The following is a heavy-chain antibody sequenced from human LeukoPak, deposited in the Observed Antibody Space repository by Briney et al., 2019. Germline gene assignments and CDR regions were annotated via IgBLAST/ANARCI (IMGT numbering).Heavy chain of an antibody. V-gene: IGHV4-59*08. CDR3: ARLSPSGYSSNWAWFDP. J-gene: IGHJ5*02. Sequence: SETLSLTCTVSGGSISSNYWSWIRQPPGKGLEWIGHIYYSGSTKYNPSLKSRVTMSVDTSKNQFSLKLSSVTAADTAVYYCARLSPSGYSSNWAWFDPWGQGTLVTVSS. D-gene: IGHD6-13*01. CDR1: GGSISSNY. CDR2: IYYSGST.